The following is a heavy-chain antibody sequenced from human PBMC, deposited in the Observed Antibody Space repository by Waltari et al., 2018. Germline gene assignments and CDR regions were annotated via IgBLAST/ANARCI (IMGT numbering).Heavy chain of an antibody. Sequence: EVQLVESGGGLVKPGGSLRLSCAASGFTFSSYSMNWVRQAPGKGLEWVSSISSSSSYIYYADSVKGRFTISRDNAKNSLYLQMNSLRAEDTAVYYCAKNPKYNWNDDDYWGQGTLVTVSS. CDR1: GFTFSSYS. CDR3: AKNPKYNWNDDDY. D-gene: IGHD1-1*01. J-gene: IGHJ4*02. CDR2: ISSSSSYI. V-gene: IGHV3-21*04.